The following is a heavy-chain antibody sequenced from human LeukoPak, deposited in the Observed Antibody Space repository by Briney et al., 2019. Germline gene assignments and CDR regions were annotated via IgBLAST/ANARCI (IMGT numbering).Heavy chain of an antibody. V-gene: IGHV1-18*01. Sequence: GASVKVSCKASGYTFTSYGISWVRQAPGQGLEWMGWISAYNGNTNYAQKLQGRVTMTTDTSTSTAYMELRSLRSDDTAVYYCARDLRLPSGGAVGYWGQGTLVTVSS. CDR1: GYTFTSYG. CDR3: ARDLRLPSGGAVGY. J-gene: IGHJ4*02. D-gene: IGHD3-16*01. CDR2: ISAYNGNT.